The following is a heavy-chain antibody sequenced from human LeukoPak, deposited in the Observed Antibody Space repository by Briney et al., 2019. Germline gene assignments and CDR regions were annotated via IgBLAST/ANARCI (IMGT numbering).Heavy chain of an antibody. V-gene: IGHV3-30*02. CDR3: AKRSGSELYYYYYMDV. CDR1: GFTLSSYG. D-gene: IGHD3-10*01. J-gene: IGHJ6*03. Sequence: GGSLRLSCAASGFTLSSYGMHWVRQAPGKGLEWVAFIRYDGSNKYYADSVKGRFTISRDNSKNTLYLQMNSLRAEDTAVYYCAKRSGSELYYYYYMDVWGKGTTVTISS. CDR2: IRYDGSNK.